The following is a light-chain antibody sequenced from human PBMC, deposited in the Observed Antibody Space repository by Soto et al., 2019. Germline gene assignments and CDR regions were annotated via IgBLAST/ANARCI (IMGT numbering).Light chain of an antibody. CDR2: AAS. CDR3: HKYTSAPLT. J-gene: IGKJ5*01. CDR1: QGISNY. Sequence: DIQMTQSPSSLSASVGDRVTITCRASQGISNYVAWYQQKPGKVPKLLIYAASPLQSGVPSRFSGSGSGTDFILTISSLQPEDIAAHYRHKYTSAPLTFGQGTRLEIK. V-gene: IGKV1-27*01.